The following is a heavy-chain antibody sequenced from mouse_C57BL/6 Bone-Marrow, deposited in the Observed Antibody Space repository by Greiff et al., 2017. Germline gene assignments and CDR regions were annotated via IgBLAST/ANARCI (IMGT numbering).Heavy chain of an antibody. CDR2: IYPGSGNT. D-gene: IGHD2-1*01. CDR3: AIPNSYGNYDY. Sequence: VQLQQPGPELVKPGASVKISCKASGYSFTSYYIHWVKQRPGQGLEWIGWIYPGSGNTKYNEKFKGKATLTADTSSSTAYMQLSSLTSEDSAVYYCAIPNSYGNYDYWGQGTTLTVSS. CDR1: GYSFTSYY. V-gene: IGHV1-66*01. J-gene: IGHJ2*01.